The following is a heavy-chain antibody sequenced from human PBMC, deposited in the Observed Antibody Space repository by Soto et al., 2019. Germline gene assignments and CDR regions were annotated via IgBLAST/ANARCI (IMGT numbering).Heavy chain of an antibody. CDR1: GGSISSSGFS. CDR2: ISYGGST. J-gene: IGHJ4*02. Sequence: QLQLQESGPGLVKPSETLSLICTVSGGSISSSGFSWAWIRQPPGKGLEWIGDISYGGSTYYSPSLKTRGTISVDTSTGQSSLSRISVTAADTAVYYCARHDRGGTRKYYFDFWGQGILVTVSS. D-gene: IGHD2-15*01. CDR3: ARHDRGGTRKYYFDF. V-gene: IGHV4-39*01.